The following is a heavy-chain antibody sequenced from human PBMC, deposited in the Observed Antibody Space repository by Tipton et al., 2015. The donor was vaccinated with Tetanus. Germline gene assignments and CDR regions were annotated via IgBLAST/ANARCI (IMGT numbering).Heavy chain of an antibody. CDR3: AREADCSGGSCFSGDFDN. CDR1: GFIFSSYG. D-gene: IGHD2-15*01. J-gene: IGHJ4*02. V-gene: IGHV3-33*01. CDR2: SWYDGTDK. Sequence: SLRLSCAASGFIFSSYGIHWVRQAPGKGLEWVAVSWYDGTDKYYADSVKGRFTISRDNSKNTLYLQMNSLRAEDTDVYYCAREADCSGGSCFSGDFDNWGQGTQVTVSS.